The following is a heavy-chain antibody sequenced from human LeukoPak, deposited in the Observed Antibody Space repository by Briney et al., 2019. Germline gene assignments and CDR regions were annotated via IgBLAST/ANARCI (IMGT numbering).Heavy chain of an antibody. CDR1: GGTFSTYA. J-gene: IGHJ4*02. V-gene: IGHV3-30*02. CDR2: IRYDGSNK. Sequence: SCKASGGTFSTYAINWVRQAPGQGLEWVAFIRYDGSNKYYADSVKGRFTISRDNSKNTLYLQMNSLRAEDTAVYYCAKAYDMLTGYSNFDYWGPGTLVTVSS. CDR3: AKAYDMLTGYSNFDY. D-gene: IGHD3-9*01.